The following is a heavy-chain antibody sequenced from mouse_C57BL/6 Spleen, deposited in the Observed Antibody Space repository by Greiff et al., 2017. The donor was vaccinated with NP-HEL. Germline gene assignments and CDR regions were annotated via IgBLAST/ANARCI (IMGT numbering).Heavy chain of an antibody. J-gene: IGHJ2*01. CDR3: ARGKGNY. V-gene: IGHV1-54*01. CDR2: INPGSGNT. Sequence: QVQLQQSGAELVRPGTSVKVSCKASGYAFTNYLIEWVKQRPGQGLEWIGVINPGSGNTKYTEKFKGKATLTVDTSSSTAYMQLSSLTSEDSAVYFCARGKGNYWGQGTTLTVSS. CDR1: GYAFTNYL.